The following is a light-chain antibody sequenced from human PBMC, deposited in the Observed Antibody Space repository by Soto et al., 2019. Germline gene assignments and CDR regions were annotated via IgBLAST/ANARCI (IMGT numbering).Light chain of an antibody. Sequence: QSLLTQAPSASWTPGEGVTISFSGSISNIRSNSLSWYQQLPGAAPKLFIYNSSQRPSGFPARFSGSKSGTSASLAISGLKSGDEADYYCAASDDSMNGYVFGTGTKVTV. CDR3: AASDDSMNGYV. J-gene: IGLJ1*01. CDR1: ISNIRSNS. V-gene: IGLV1-44*01. CDR2: NSS.